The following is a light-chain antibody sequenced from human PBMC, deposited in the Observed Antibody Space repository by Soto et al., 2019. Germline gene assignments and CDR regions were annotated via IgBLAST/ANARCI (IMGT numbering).Light chain of an antibody. V-gene: IGKV1-5*01. CDR3: QQYDSYSYT. CDR1: QSISNW. J-gene: IGKJ2*01. Sequence: DIQMTQSPSTLSASVGDRVTITCRSSQSISNWLAWYQQKPGKAPKLLISGASSLESGVPSRFSRSGSGTEFTLTISRLQPDDFATYYCQQYDSYSYTFGKGTKLEIK. CDR2: GAS.